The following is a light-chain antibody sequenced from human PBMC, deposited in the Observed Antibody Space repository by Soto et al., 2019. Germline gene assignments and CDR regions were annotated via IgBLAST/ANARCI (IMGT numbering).Light chain of an antibody. V-gene: IGKV1-5*01. CDR3: QQYHSYWT. CDR1: ESIRTW. CDR2: DAS. J-gene: IGKJ1*01. Sequence: DIQMTQSPSTLSASIGDRVTITCRASESIRTWVAWYQQKPGKAPKLLIYDASSLESGVPQRFSGSGSGTEFTLTISSLQTDDFSTYYCQQYHSYWTFGQGTKVDI.